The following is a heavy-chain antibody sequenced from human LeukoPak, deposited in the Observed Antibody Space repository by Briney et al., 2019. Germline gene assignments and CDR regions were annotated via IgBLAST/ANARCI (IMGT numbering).Heavy chain of an antibody. D-gene: IGHD4-17*01. CDR2: INPGSGDT. CDR1: GYTFTGYY. J-gene: IGHJ4*02. CDR3: ARHPSTVTTRHLDY. Sequence: ASVKVCCKASGYTFTGYYMHWVRQAPGQGLEWMGWINPGSGDTNYAQTFQGRVTVTTDTSIRTAYLELSRLRSDDTAVYYCARHPSTVTTRHLDYWGQGTLVTASS. V-gene: IGHV1-2*02.